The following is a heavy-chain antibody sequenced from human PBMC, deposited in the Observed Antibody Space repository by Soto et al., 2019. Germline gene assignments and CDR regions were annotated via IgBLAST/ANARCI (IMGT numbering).Heavy chain of an antibody. J-gene: IGHJ6*02. Sequence: QVQLVQSGAEVKKPGASVKVSCKASGYTFTGYYMHWVRQAPGQGLEWMGWINPNSGGTNYAQKFQGWVTMTRDTSMNTADMELSILRSYDTAVYYYARSNPTAMVTLHYGMDFWGQVTTVTVS. CDR3: ARSNPTAMVTLHYGMDF. CDR2: INPNSGGT. V-gene: IGHV1-2*04. D-gene: IGHD5-18*01. CDR1: GYTFTGYY.